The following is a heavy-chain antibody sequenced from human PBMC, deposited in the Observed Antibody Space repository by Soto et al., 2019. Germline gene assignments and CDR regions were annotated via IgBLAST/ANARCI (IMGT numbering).Heavy chain of an antibody. D-gene: IGHD3-22*01. Sequence: EVQLVESGGGLIQPGGSLRLSCVASGFTVSTTYMSWVRLAPGKGLEWVSVIYSGGGTFYADSVKGRFAISRDNSKNTLYLQMNSLGAEDTAVYYCERYSDYYDSSGFYRGAFDIWGRGTMVTVSS. CDR1: GFTVSTTY. J-gene: IGHJ3*02. CDR3: ERYSDYYDSSGFYRGAFDI. CDR2: IYSGGGT. V-gene: IGHV3-53*01.